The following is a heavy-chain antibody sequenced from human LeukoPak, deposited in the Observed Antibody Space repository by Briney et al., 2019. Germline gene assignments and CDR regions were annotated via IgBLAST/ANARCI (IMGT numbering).Heavy chain of an antibody. V-gene: IGHV5-51*01. Sequence: GESLKISCKGSGYSFTSYWIGWVRQMPGKGLEWMGIIYPGDSDTRYSPSFQGQVTISADKSISTAYLQWSSLKASDTAMYYCARWWEERSVAATTYNWFDPWGQGTLVTVSS. CDR3: ARWWEERSVAATTYNWFDP. J-gene: IGHJ5*02. CDR1: GYSFTSYW. D-gene: IGHD2-15*01. CDR2: IYPGDSDT.